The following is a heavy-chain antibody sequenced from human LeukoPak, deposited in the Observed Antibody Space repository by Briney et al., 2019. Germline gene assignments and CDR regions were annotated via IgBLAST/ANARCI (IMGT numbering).Heavy chain of an antibody. CDR2: IYYSGST. D-gene: IGHD2-2*01. CDR1: GGSITNYY. V-gene: IGHV4-59*08. Sequence: PSETLSLTCTVSGGSITNYYWTWIRQPPGKGLEWIGYIYYSGSTNHNPSLKSRVTISVDTSKNQFSLKLTSVTAADSTVYYCVRIYCTSTSCYGDSYYGMDVWGQGTTVTVSS. CDR3: VRIYCTSTSCYGDSYYGMDV. J-gene: IGHJ6*02.